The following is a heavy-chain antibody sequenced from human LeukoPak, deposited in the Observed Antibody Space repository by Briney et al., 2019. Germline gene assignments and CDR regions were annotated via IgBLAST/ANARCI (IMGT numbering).Heavy chain of an antibody. CDR3: AKDRYSSGWYNDY. CDR2: ITNSGNSK. CDR1: EFTFSSYS. Sequence: QSGGSLRLSCAASEFTFSSYSMNWVRQAPGKGLEWVSYITNSGNSKSYADSVKGRFTISRDNTKNSLYLQMNGLRAEDTAVYYCAKDRYSSGWYNDYWGQGTLVTVSS. D-gene: IGHD6-19*01. J-gene: IGHJ4*02. V-gene: IGHV3-48*01.